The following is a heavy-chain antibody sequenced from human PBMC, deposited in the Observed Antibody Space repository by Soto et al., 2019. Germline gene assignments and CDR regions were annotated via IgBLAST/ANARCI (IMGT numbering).Heavy chain of an antibody. Sequence: GGSLRLSCAASGFTFSSYAMSWVRQAPGKGLVWVSRINSDGSSTSYADSVKGRFTISRDNAKNTLYLQMNSLRAEDTAVYYCARGQYYYDSRGYPDYWGQGTLVTVSS. CDR3: ARGQYYYDSRGYPDY. D-gene: IGHD3-22*01. CDR1: GFTFSSYA. V-gene: IGHV3-74*01. CDR2: INSDGSST. J-gene: IGHJ4*02.